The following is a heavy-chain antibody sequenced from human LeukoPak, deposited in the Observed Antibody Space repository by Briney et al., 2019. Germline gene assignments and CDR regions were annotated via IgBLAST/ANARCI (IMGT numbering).Heavy chain of an antibody. D-gene: IGHD2-21*01. CDR3: ARVGKMVYCGGDCYRPSWFDP. Sequence: SETLSLTCTVSGGSISSYYWSWIRQPPGKGLEWIGYIYYSGSTNYNPSLKSRVTISVDTSKNQFSLKLSSVTAADTAVYYCARVGKMVYCGGDCYRPSWFDPWGQGTLVTVSS. CDR1: GGSISSYY. CDR2: IYYSGST. J-gene: IGHJ5*02. V-gene: IGHV4-59*08.